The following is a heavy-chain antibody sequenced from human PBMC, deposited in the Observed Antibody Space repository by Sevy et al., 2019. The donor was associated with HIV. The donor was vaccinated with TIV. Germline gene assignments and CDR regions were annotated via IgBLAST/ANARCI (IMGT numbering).Heavy chain of an antibody. D-gene: IGHD2-15*01. Sequence: ASVKVSCKASGYTFTGYYMHWVRQAPGQGLEWMGWINPNSGGTNYAQKFQGRVTMTRDTSISTAYMELSRLRSDDTAVYYCARVKDIVVVVADHAFDIWGQGTMVTVSS. J-gene: IGHJ3*02. V-gene: IGHV1-2*02. CDR2: INPNSGGT. CDR1: GYTFTGYY. CDR3: ARVKDIVVVVADHAFDI.